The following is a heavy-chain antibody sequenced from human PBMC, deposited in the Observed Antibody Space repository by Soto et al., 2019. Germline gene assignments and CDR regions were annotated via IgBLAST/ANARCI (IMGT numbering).Heavy chain of an antibody. Sequence: GASVKVSCKASGYTFTVYYMHWVRQAPGQGLEWMGWINPKSGGTMYPQKFQGRVTMTWDTSISTAYMALTRLRSDDTAVYYCAGDLAKGGGSAGFDYWGKGTLVTVSS. D-gene: IGHD1-26*01. J-gene: IGHJ4*02. V-gene: IGHV1-2*02. CDR3: AGDLAKGGGSAGFDY. CDR2: INPKSGGT. CDR1: GYTFTVYY.